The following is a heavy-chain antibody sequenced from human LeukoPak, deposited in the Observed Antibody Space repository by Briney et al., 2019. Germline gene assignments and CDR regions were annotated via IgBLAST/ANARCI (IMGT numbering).Heavy chain of an antibody. CDR1: GGSFSGYY. D-gene: IGHD3-10*01. Sequence: PSETLSLTRAVYGGSFSGYYWSWIRQPPGKGLEWIGEINHSGSTNYNPSLKSRVTISVDTSKNQFSLKLSSVTAADTAVYYCARGRYYYGSGSYQGWFDPWGQGTLVTVSS. V-gene: IGHV4-34*01. J-gene: IGHJ5*02. CDR2: INHSGST. CDR3: ARGRYYYGSGSYQGWFDP.